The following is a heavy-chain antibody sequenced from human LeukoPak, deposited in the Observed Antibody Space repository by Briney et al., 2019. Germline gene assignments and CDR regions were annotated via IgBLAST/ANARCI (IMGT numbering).Heavy chain of an antibody. CDR2: IYYSGST. J-gene: IGHJ6*03. V-gene: IGHV4-59*08. Sequence: SETLSLTCTVPVGFISSYYWSWMRQPPGKGLEWIVYIYYSGSTNYNPSLKSRVTISVDTSKNQFSLKLSSVTAADTAVYYCARLNCSGGSCYPYYYYYYMDVWGKGTTVTVSS. CDR1: VGFISSYY. D-gene: IGHD2-15*01. CDR3: ARLNCSGGSCYPYYYYYYMDV.